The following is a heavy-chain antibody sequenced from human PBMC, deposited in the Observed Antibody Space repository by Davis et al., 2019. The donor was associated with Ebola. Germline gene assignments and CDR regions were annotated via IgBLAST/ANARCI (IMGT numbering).Heavy chain of an antibody. CDR2: IIPIFGTA. J-gene: IGHJ5*02. CDR3: ARGPTTVTTRNWFDP. Sequence: AASVKVSCKASGGTFSSYAISWVRQAPGQGLEWMGGIIPIFGTANYAQKFQGRVTITADKSTSTAYMELSSLRSEDTAVYYCARGPTTVTTRNWFDPWGQGTLVTVSS. D-gene: IGHD4-17*01. CDR1: GGTFSSYA. V-gene: IGHV1-69*06.